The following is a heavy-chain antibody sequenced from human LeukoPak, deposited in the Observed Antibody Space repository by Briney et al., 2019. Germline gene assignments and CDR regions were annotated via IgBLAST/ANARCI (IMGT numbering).Heavy chain of an antibody. CDR1: GGSISSYY. J-gene: IGHJ4*02. Sequence: SETLSLTCTVSGGSISSYYWSWIRQPPGKGLEWIGYIYYSGSTNYNPSLKSRVTISVDTSKNQFPLKLSSVTAADTAVYYCAREGRASSYDYWGQGTLVTVSS. CDR3: AREGRASSYDY. V-gene: IGHV4-59*01. D-gene: IGHD6-13*01. CDR2: IYYSGST.